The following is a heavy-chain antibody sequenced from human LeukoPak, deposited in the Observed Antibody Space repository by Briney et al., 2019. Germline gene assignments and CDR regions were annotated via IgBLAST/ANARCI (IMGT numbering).Heavy chain of an antibody. J-gene: IGHJ6*02. Sequence: ASVKVPCKASGYTFTSYYMHWVRQAPGQGLEWMGIINPSGGSTSYAQKFQGRVTMTRDTSTSTVYMELSSLRSEDTAVYYCARGDLEQQLVKVYYYGMDVWGQGTTVTVSS. CDR1: GYTFTSYY. D-gene: IGHD6-13*01. V-gene: IGHV1-46*01. CDR3: ARGDLEQQLVKVYYYGMDV. CDR2: INPSGGST.